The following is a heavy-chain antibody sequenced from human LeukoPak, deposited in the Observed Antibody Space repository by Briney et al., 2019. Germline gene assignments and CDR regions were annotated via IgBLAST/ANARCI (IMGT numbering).Heavy chain of an antibody. CDR1: GYTLTSYD. D-gene: IGHD3-16*01. Sequence: ASVKVSCKASGYTLTSYDINWVRQATGQGLEWMGWMNPNSGNTGYAQKFQGRVTMTRNTSISTAYMELSSLRSEDTAVYYCARITGYYYGMDVWGQGTTVTVSS. V-gene: IGHV1-8*01. J-gene: IGHJ6*02. CDR2: MNPNSGNT. CDR3: ARITGYYYGMDV.